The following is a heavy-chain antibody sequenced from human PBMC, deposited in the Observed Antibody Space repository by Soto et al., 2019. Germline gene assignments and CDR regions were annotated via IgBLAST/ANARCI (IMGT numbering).Heavy chain of an antibody. Sequence: EMQLVDSGGGLVQRGGSLRLSCAASGFTLSSYSMNWVRQAPGKGLEWVSYISSSSSTIYYADSVKGRFTISRDNAKNSLYLQMNSLRDEDTAVYYCARGHRSDYYDSSGYPGAFDYWGQGTLVTVSS. J-gene: IGHJ4*02. CDR1: GFTLSSYS. CDR2: ISSSSSTI. D-gene: IGHD3-22*01. CDR3: ARGHRSDYYDSSGYPGAFDY. V-gene: IGHV3-48*02.